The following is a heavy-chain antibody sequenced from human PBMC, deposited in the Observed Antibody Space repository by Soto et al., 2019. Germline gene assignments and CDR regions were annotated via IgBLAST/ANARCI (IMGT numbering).Heavy chain of an antibody. CDR3: ARAGYCSGGSCYYYYYGMDV. D-gene: IGHD2-15*01. Sequence: ASVKVSCKASGYTFTGYYMHWVRQAPGQGLEWMGWINPNSGGTNYAQKFQGWVTMTRDTSISTAYMELSRLRSDDTAVYYCARAGYCSGGSCYYYYYGMDVWGQGTTVTVSS. V-gene: IGHV1-2*04. CDR1: GYTFTGYY. CDR2: INPNSGGT. J-gene: IGHJ6*02.